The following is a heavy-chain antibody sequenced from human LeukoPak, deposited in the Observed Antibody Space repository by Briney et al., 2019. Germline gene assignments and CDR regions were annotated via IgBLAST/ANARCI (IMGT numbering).Heavy chain of an antibody. Sequence: GGSLRLSCAASGFTFSSYAMSWVRQAPGKGLEWVSAISGSGGSTYYADSVKGRFTISRDNSKNTLYLQMNSLRAEDTAVYYCARGPYYYDSSGYHLYWGQGTLVTVSS. D-gene: IGHD3-22*01. CDR1: GFTFSSYA. V-gene: IGHV3-23*01. J-gene: IGHJ4*02. CDR2: ISGSGGST. CDR3: ARGPYYYDSSGYHLY.